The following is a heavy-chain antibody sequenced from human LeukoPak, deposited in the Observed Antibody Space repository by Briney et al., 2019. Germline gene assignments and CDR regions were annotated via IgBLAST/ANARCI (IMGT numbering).Heavy chain of an antibody. J-gene: IGHJ6*03. CDR1: GFTFSTYS. CDR2: ISSSSTYI. D-gene: IGHD3-16*01. CDR3: ARGLGGVRYYMDV. Sequence: GGSLRLSCAASGFTFSTYSMNWVRQAPGKGLEWVSSISSSSTYIYYADSVKGRFTISRDNAKNSLFLQMNSLRAEDTAVYYCARGLGGVRYYMDVWGKGTTVTVSS. V-gene: IGHV3-21*01.